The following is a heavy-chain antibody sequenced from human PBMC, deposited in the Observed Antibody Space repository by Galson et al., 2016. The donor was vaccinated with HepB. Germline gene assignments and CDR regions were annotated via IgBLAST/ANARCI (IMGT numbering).Heavy chain of an antibody. D-gene: IGHD6-13*01. CDR3: ARYSNSWAPFDY. Sequence: SLRLSCAASGFTFSNYAMTWVRQAPGKGLEWVSGISGSGANTHYANAVKGRFTISRDNSNNTLYLQVNSLRAEGTALYFCARYSNSWAPFDYWGQGRLVTVSS. CDR2: ISGSGANT. CDR1: GFTFSNYA. V-gene: IGHV3-23*01. J-gene: IGHJ4*02.